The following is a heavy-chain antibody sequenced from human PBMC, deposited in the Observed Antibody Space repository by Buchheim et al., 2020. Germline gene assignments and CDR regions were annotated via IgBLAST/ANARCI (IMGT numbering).Heavy chain of an antibody. CDR2: ISFDGSNI. CDR3: AKNSILGYEILTGYVLRDGMDV. D-gene: IGHD3-9*01. Sequence: QVQLVESGGGVVQPGRSLRLSCAASGFTLSSYAMHWVRQAPGKGLECVAVISFDGSNIYYGDSVKGRCTISRDNSKNTLYLQMNSLRPEDTAVYYCAKNSILGYEILTGYVLRDGMDVWGQGTT. CDR1: GFTLSSYA. V-gene: IGHV3-30*18. J-gene: IGHJ6*02.